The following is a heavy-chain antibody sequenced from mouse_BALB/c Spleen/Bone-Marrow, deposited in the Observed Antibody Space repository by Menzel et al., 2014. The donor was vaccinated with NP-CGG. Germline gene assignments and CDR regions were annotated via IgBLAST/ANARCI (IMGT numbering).Heavy chain of an antibody. J-gene: IGHJ4*01. D-gene: IGHD2-3*01. CDR2: INPYNGDT. CDR3: ERGGLLRAMDY. Sequence: EVKLQESGPELVKPGASVKISCKASGYSLTGYFMNWVLQSHGKSLERIGRINPYNGDTFYNQKFKGKDTLTVDKSSSTDNMELRSLASEDPAVNYCERGGLLRAMDYWGQGTSVTVSS. CDR1: GYSLTGYF. V-gene: IGHV1-20*02.